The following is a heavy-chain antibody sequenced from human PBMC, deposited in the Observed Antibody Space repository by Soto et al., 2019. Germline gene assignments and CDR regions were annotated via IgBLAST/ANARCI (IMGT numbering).Heavy chain of an antibody. V-gene: IGHV4-39*01. J-gene: IGHJ6*03. CDR1: GGSISSSSYY. CDR2: IYYSGST. Sequence: QLQLQESGPGLVKPSETLSLTCTVSGGSISSSSYYWGWIRQPPGKGLEWIGSIYYSGSTYYNPSLKSRVTISVDTSKNQFSLKLSSVTAADTAVYYCARHIPLDYYYIDVWGKGTTVTVSS. CDR3: ARHIPLDYYYIDV.